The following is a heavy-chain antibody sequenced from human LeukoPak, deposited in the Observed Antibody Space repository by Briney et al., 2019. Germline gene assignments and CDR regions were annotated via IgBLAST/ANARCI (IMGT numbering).Heavy chain of an antibody. Sequence: SETLSLTCTVSGGSLSSHYWNWIRQPAGKGLEWIGRIYTSGSTNYNPSLKSRVTISVDTSKNQFSLKLSSVTAADTAVYYCARAAIYDIPYYFDFWGQGTLVTVSS. CDR2: IYTSGST. V-gene: IGHV4-4*07. D-gene: IGHD3-9*01. CDR3: ARAAIYDIPYYFDF. CDR1: GGSLSSHY. J-gene: IGHJ4*02.